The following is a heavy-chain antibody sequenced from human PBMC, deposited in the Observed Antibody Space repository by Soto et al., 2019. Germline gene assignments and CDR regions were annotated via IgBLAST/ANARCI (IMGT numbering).Heavy chain of an antibody. V-gene: IGHV1-18*01. CDR2: ISAYNGNT. Sequence: QVQLVQSGAEVKKPGASVKVSCKTSGYTFTSYALTWVRQAPGQGLEWMGWISAYNGNTNYAQKLQGRVTMTTDTSTTTAYMELMSLRSDDTAVYYCARVRGATASRELDYWGQGTLVTVSS. D-gene: IGHD1-26*01. CDR1: GYTFTSYA. CDR3: ARVRGATASRELDY. J-gene: IGHJ4*02.